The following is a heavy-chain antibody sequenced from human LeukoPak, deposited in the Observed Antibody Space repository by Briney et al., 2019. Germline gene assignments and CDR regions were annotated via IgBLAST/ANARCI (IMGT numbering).Heavy chain of an antibody. CDR2: ISSSSSYI. Sequence: GGSLRLSCAASGFTFSSYSMNWVRQAPGKGLEWVSSISSSSSYIYYADSVKGRFTISRDNAKNSLYLQMNSLRAEDTAVYYCARVIWVDSIGPEGGAFDIWGQGTMVTVSS. CDR1: GFTFSSYS. J-gene: IGHJ3*02. V-gene: IGHV3-21*01. CDR3: ARVIWVDSIGPEGGAFDI. D-gene: IGHD3-22*01.